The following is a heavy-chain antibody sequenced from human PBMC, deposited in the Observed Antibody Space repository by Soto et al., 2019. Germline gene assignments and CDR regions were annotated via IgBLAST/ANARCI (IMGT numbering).Heavy chain of an antibody. CDR2: IWTSGST. D-gene: IGHD3-16*01. Sequence: EVQLVESGGGLIQPGRSLRLSCEASGFTFSSNDMNWVRQAPGKGLEWVSLIWTSGSTAYADSVKGRFTISRDNSKSALYLHMSSLRAEDTAVYYCATRPLLRGAPWGQGTMVTVSS. CDR1: GFTFSSND. J-gene: IGHJ3*01. V-gene: IGHV3-53*01. CDR3: ATRPLLRGAP.